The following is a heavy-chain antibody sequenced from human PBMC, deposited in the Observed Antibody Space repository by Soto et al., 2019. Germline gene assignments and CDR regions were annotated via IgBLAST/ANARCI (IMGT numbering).Heavy chain of an antibody. CDR2: MNPNSGNT. Sequence: ASVKVSCKASGYTFTSYGISWVRQAPGQGLEWMGWMNPNSGNTGYAQKFQGRVTMTRNTSISTAYMELSSLRSEDTAVYYCAREKKDYSYYYYMDVWGKGTTVTVSS. CDR3: AREKKDYSYYYYMDV. V-gene: IGHV1-8*02. J-gene: IGHJ6*03. CDR1: GYTFTSYG.